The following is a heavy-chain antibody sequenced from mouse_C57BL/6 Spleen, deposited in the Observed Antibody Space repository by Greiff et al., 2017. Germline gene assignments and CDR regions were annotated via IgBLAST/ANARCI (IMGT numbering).Heavy chain of an antibody. J-gene: IGHJ1*03. CDR1: GYTFTSYW. CDR3: ARSGYYGSSHWYFDV. CDR2: INPSNGGT. D-gene: IGHD1-1*01. Sequence: VKLQQPGTELVKPGASVKLSCKASGYTFTSYWMHWVKQRPGQGLEWIGNINPSNGGTNYNEKFKSKATLTVDKSSSTAYMQLSSLTSEDSAVYYCARSGYYGSSHWYFDVWGTGTTVTVSS. V-gene: IGHV1-53*01.